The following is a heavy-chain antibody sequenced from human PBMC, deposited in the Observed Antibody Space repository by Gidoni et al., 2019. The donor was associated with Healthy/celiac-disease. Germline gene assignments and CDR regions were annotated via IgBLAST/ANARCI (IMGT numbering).Heavy chain of an antibody. Sequence: EVQLVESGGGLVQPGGSLRLSCAASGFPFSSYDMNWVRQAPGKGLEWVSYISSSGSTIYYTDSVKGRFTISRDNAKNSLYLQMNSLRAEDTAVYYCARVAGVYCSGGSCYGMDVWGQGTTVTVSS. D-gene: IGHD2-15*01. J-gene: IGHJ6*02. V-gene: IGHV3-48*03. CDR1: GFPFSSYD. CDR2: ISSSGSTI. CDR3: ARVAGVYCSGGSCYGMDV.